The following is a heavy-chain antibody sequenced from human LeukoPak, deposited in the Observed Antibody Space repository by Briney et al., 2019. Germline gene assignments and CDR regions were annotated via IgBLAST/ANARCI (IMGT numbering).Heavy chain of an antibody. Sequence: GGSLRLSCAASGFTFSSYSMNWVRQAPGKGLEWVSSISSSSSYIYYADLVKGRFTISRDNAKNSLYLQMNSLRAEDTAVYYCARGGVVPAADNWFDPWGQGTLVTVSS. CDR2: ISSSSSYI. J-gene: IGHJ5*02. CDR3: ARGGVVPAADNWFDP. D-gene: IGHD2-2*01. CDR1: GFTFSSYS. V-gene: IGHV3-21*01.